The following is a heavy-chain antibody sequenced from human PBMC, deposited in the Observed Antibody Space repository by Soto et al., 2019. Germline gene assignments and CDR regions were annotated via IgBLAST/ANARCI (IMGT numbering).Heavy chain of an antibody. D-gene: IGHD7-27*01. CDR1: GFTLSNYW. V-gene: IGHV3-7*03. J-gene: IGHJ4*02. Sequence: GGSLRLSCAASGFTLSNYWMTWVRQAPGKGLEWVANINKDGSQKNYVDAVKGRFTIARDNGQNSLSLQMNSLRVEDTAVYYCVRELGLDYWGQGA. CDR2: INKDGSQK. CDR3: VRELGLDY.